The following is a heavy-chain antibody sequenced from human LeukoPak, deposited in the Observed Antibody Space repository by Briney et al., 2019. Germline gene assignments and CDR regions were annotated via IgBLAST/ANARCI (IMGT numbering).Heavy chain of an antibody. Sequence: SSETLSLTCTVSGGSISSSSYYWGWIRQPPGKGLEWIGSIYYSGSTYYNPSLKSRVTISVDTSKNQFSLKLSSVTAADTAVYYCARERPSGSYAVEDYWGQGTLVTVSS. CDR3: ARERPSGSYAVEDY. CDR1: GGSISSSSYY. V-gene: IGHV4-39*07. CDR2: IYYSGST. J-gene: IGHJ4*02. D-gene: IGHD1-26*01.